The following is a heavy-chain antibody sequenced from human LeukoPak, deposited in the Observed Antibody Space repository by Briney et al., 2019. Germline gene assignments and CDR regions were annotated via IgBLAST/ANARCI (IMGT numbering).Heavy chain of an antibody. V-gene: IGHV1-69*05. D-gene: IGHD2-2*01. CDR2: IIPIFGTA. CDR3: ARGSTSLTNHYYMDV. Sequence: SVKVPCKASGGTFSSHAISWVRQAPGHGLEWIGGIIPIFGTANYAQKFQGRVTITTDESTSTAYMELSSLRSEDTAVYYCARGSTSLTNHYYMDVWGKGTTVTVSS. CDR1: GGTFSSHA. J-gene: IGHJ6*03.